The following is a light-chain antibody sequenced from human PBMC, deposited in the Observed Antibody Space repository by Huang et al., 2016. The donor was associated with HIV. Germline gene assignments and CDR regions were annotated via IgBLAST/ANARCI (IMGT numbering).Light chain of an antibody. Sequence: EIVMTQSPATLPVSPGERVTLSCRASQSVSSNLAWYQQKPGQAPRLLMYGASTRAAGFPARFSGSGSGIEFTLTISSLQSEDFALYFCQQYYDWPRTFGQGTKVEIK. CDR2: GAS. CDR3: QQYYDWPRT. J-gene: IGKJ1*01. CDR1: QSVSSN. V-gene: IGKV3-15*01.